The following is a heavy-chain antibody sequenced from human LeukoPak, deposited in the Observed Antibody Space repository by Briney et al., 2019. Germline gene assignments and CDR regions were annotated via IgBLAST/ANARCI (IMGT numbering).Heavy chain of an antibody. J-gene: IGHJ4*02. V-gene: IGHV4-34*01. CDR3: ARYYYGSGSYYPVDY. D-gene: IGHD3-10*01. CDR2: INHSGST. CDR1: GGSFSGYY. Sequence: SETLSLTCAVYGGSFSGYYWSWIRQPPGKGLEWIGEINHSGSTNYNPSLKSRVTISVDTSKNQFSLKLSSVTAADTAVYYCARYYYGSGSYYPVDYWGQGTLVTVSS.